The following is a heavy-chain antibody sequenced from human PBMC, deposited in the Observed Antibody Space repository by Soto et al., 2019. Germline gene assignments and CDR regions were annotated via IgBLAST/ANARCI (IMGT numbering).Heavy chain of an antibody. CDR3: ARVEDVDTAMAIDY. Sequence: PSETLSLTCTVSGFSLTSVYSFWRWIRPPPGEGLEWIGHIFDSGSTNYNPSLKSRVTISVDTSKNQFSLKLSSVTAADTAVYYCARVEDVDTAMAIDYCGQGTLVTVSS. V-gene: IGHV4-61*01. J-gene: IGHJ4*02. D-gene: IGHD5-18*01. CDR2: IFDSGST. CDR1: GFSLTSVYSF.